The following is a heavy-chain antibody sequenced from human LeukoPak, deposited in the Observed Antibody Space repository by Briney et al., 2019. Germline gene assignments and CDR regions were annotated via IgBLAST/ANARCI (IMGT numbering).Heavy chain of an antibody. CDR3: ARDSSAWYRGNWFDP. CDR2: IYYSGST. D-gene: IGHD6-19*01. J-gene: IGHJ5*02. CDR1: GGSISSYY. Sequence: PSETLSLTCTVPGGSISSYYWSWIRQPPGKGLEWVGHIYYSGSTNYNPSLKSRVTTSVDTTKNQSSLMRTSTTAADTAVYYCARDSSAWYRGNWFDPWGQGTLVTVSS. V-gene: IGHV4-59*01.